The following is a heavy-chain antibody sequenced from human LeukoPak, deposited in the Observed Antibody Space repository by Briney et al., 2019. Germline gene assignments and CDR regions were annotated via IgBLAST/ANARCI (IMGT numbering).Heavy chain of an antibody. V-gene: IGHV4-34*01. J-gene: IGHJ4*02. Sequence: GSLRLSCADSGITFSTYWMSWVRQPPGKGLEWIGEINHSGSTNYNPSLKSRVTISVDTSKNQFSLKLSSVTAADTAVYYCASSSGESFFDYWGQGTLVTVSS. CDR3: ASSSGESFFDY. D-gene: IGHD6-6*01. CDR1: GITFSTYW. CDR2: INHSGST.